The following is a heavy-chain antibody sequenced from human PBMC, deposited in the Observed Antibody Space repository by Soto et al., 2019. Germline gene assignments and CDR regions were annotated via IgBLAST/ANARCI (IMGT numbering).Heavy chain of an antibody. CDR1: GYTFTSYG. V-gene: IGHV1-18*01. J-gene: IGHJ5*02. D-gene: IGHD6-6*01. Sequence: QVQLVQSGAEVKKPGASVKVSCKASGYTFTSYGISWVRQAPGQGLEWMGWISAYNGNTNYAQKLQGRVTMPTDTSTSTASRALRRLRSDATAVYFCARSSGSAYWFDPWGQGTLVTVSS. CDR3: ARSSGSAYWFDP. CDR2: ISAYNGNT.